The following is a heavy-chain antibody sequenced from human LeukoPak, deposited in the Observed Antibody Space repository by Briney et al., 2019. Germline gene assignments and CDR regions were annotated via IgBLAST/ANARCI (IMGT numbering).Heavy chain of an antibody. J-gene: IGHJ5*02. CDR3: ARDQEADYDILTGYKNNWFDP. D-gene: IGHD3-9*01. CDR2: IIPIFGTA. V-gene: IGHV1-69*05. Sequence: SVKVSCKASGGTFSSYAISWVRQAPGQGLEWMGGIIPIFGTANYAQKFQGRVTITTDESTSTAYMELSSLRSEDTAVYYCARDQEADYDILTGYKNNWFDPWGQGTLVAVAS. CDR1: GGTFSSYA.